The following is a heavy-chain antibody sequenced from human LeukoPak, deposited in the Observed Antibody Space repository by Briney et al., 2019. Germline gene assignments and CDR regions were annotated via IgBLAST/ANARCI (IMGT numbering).Heavy chain of an antibody. CDR2: IKQDGSEK. V-gene: IGHV3-7*01. D-gene: IGHD3-10*01. J-gene: IGHJ4*02. CDR3: ASQSYGLFEY. Sequence: GGSLRLSCAASGFTFSSYGMSWVRQAPGKGLEWVANIKQDGSEKYYVDSVKGRFTISRDNAKNSLYLQMNSLRAEDTAVYYCASQSYGLFEYWGQGTLVTVSS. CDR1: GFTFSSYG.